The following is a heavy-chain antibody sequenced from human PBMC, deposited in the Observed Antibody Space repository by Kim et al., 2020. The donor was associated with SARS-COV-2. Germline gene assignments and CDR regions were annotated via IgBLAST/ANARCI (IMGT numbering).Heavy chain of an antibody. CDR2: IKSKTDTGST. CDR1: GFTFNDAC. Sequence: GGSLRLSCAASGFTFNDACMSWVRQAPGKGLEWVGGIKSKTDTGSTDYAETVKASFTIKSDDSKKTQYLQMNSLKTEDTAVYDCTTDVGILTYYYYGMDVWGQGTTVTVSS. J-gene: IGHJ6*02. CDR3: TTDVGILTYYYYGMDV. D-gene: IGHD3-9*01. V-gene: IGHV3-15*01.